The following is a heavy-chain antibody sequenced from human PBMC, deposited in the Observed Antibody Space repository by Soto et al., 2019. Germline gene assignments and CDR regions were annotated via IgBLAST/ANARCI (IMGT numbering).Heavy chain of an antibody. D-gene: IGHD4-17*01. Sequence: VGALRLYCADSGFTFSSYAMSWVRQAPGKGLEWVSAISGSGGSTYYADSVKGRFTISRDNSKNTLYLQMNSLRAEDTAVYYCAKDRHYGDYVPDYWGQGTLFTVSS. V-gene: IGHV3-23*01. CDR2: ISGSGGST. CDR3: AKDRHYGDYVPDY. CDR1: GFTFSSYA. J-gene: IGHJ4*02.